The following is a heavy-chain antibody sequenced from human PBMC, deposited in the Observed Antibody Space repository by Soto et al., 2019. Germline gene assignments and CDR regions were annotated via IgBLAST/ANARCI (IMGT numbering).Heavy chain of an antibody. Sequence: QVQLVESGGGVVQPGTSLRVSCVGSGFTFRSYVIHWVRQAPGKGLEWVALTSYDGSDKYYDDSVRGRFTISRDNSRTSVDLQTDSLRLEDTALYYCARWGTTGGLDVWGQGNLVSVSS. V-gene: IGHV3-30*19. CDR2: TSYDGSDK. J-gene: IGHJ1*01. D-gene: IGHD3-16*01. CDR3: ARWGTTGGLDV. CDR1: GFTFRSYV.